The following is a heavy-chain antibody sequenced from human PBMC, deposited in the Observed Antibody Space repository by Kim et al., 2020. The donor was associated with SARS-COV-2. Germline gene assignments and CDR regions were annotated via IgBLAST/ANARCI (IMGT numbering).Heavy chain of an antibody. CDR1: GFTFSDQW. V-gene: IGHV3-74*01. Sequence: GGSLRLSCEGSGFTFSDQWMHWVRQAPGKGLEWVSRINRDGSNIAYADSVRGRFTISRDNAKSTVYLHLTSLRVEDTAVYFCAGDFFSGWAYDYWGQGSLVTVSS. CDR2: INRDGSNI. J-gene: IGHJ4*02. D-gene: IGHD6-19*01. CDR3: AGDFFSGWAYDY.